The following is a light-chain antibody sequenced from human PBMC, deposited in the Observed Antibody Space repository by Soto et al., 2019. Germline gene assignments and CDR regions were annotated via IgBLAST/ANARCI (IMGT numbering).Light chain of an antibody. CDR3: QQYNNWPVYT. Sequence: EIVMTQSPATLSVSPGERATLSCRASQSVSSNLAWYQQKPGQAPRLLIYGASTRATGIPARFSGSGSGTEFTLTISSLKSEDFEVYYCQQYNNWPVYTFGQGTKLEIK. CDR1: QSVSSN. V-gene: IGKV3-15*01. CDR2: GAS. J-gene: IGKJ2*01.